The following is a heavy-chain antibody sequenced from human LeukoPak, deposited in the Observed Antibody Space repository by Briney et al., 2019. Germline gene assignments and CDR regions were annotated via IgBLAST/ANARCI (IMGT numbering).Heavy chain of an antibody. Sequence: SETLSLTCAVYGGSFSGYYWSWIRQPPGKGLEWIGEINHSGSTNYNPSLESRVTISVDTSKNQFSLKLSSVTAADTAVYYCASLVGATTTGDYWGQGTLVTVSS. V-gene: IGHV4-34*01. J-gene: IGHJ4*02. CDR1: GGSFSGYY. CDR3: ASLVGATTTGDY. D-gene: IGHD1-26*01. CDR2: INHSGST.